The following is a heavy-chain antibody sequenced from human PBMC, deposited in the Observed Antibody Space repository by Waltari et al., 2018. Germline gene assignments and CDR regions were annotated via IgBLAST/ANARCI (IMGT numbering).Heavy chain of an antibody. Sequence: QVQLQQWGAGLLKPSETLSLTCAVYGGSFSGYYWSWIRQPTGKGLEWIGEINHSGSTNYNPSLKSRVTISVDTSKNQFSLKLSSVTAADTAVYYCARGRGYYYDSSGYVGAFDIWGQGTMVTVSS. D-gene: IGHD3-22*01. CDR3: ARGRGYYYDSSGYVGAFDI. V-gene: IGHV4-34*01. CDR2: INHSGST. J-gene: IGHJ3*02. CDR1: GGSFSGYY.